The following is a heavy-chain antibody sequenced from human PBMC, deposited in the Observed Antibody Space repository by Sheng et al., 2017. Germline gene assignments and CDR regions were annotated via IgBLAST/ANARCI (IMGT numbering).Heavy chain of an antibody. J-gene: IGHJ4*02. CDR2: ISGSGGST. CDR3: AKDLRDPHTVVTPGFGY. D-gene: IGHD2-15*01. Sequence: EVQLLESGGGLVQPGGSLRLSCAASGFTFSSYAMSWVRQAPGKGLEWVSAISGSGGSTYYADSVKGRFTISRDNSKNTLYLQMNSLRAEDTAVYYCAKDLRDPHTVVTPGFGYWGQGTLVTVSS. CDR1: GFTFSSYA. V-gene: IGHV3-23*01.